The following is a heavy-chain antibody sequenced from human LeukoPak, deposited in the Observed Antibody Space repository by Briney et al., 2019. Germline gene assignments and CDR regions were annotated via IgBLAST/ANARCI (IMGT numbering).Heavy chain of an antibody. J-gene: IGHJ4*02. CDR1: SGSISSSSYY. CDR3: ARAPRYGAFDY. CDR2: IYYSGST. D-gene: IGHD4/OR15-4a*01. V-gene: IGHV4-39*07. Sequence: SETLSLTCTVSSGSISSSSYYWGWIRQPPGKGLECIGSIYYSGSTYYNPSLKSRVTISLDTSKNQFSLKLSSVTAADTAVYYCARAPRYGAFDYWGQGTLVTVSS.